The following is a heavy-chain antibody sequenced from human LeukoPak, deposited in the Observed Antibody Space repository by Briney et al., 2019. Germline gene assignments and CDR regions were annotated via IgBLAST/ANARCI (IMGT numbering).Heavy chain of an antibody. V-gene: IGHV3-21*01. CDR2: ISSSSSYI. J-gene: IGHJ3*01. D-gene: IGHD6-6*01. Sequence: GGSLRLSCAASGFTFSSYSMNWVRQAPGKGLEWVSSISSSSSYIYYADSVKGRFTVSRDNFKSSLDLQMNSLRSEDTAMYYCASRYSSSWWNGFDLWGQGTMVTVSS. CDR1: GFTFSSYS. CDR3: ASRYSSSWWNGFDL.